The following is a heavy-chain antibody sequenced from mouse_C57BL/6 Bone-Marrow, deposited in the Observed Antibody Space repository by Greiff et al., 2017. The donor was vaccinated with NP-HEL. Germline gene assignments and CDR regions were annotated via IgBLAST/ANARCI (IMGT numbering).Heavy chain of an antibody. D-gene: IGHD2-5*01. J-gene: IGHJ2*01. V-gene: IGHV7-3*01. Sequence: EVKLEESGGGLVQPGGSLSLSCAASGFTFTDYYMSWVRQPPGKALEWLGFIRNKANGYTTEYSASVKGRFTISRDNSQSILYLQMNALRAEDSATYYCARSTYYSNYYFDYWGQGTTLTVSS. CDR3: ARSTYYSNYYFDY. CDR1: GFTFTDYY. CDR2: IRNKANGYTT.